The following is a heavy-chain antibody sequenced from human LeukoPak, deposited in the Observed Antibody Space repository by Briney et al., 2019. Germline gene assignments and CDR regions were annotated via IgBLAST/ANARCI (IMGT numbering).Heavy chain of an antibody. J-gene: IGHJ2*01. CDR1: GFTFSNYG. CDR2: ISYGGSKK. D-gene: IGHD6-19*01. V-gene: IGHV3-30*18. Sequence: GRSLRLSCAASGFTFSNYGMHWVRQAPGKGLEWVAVISYGGSKKYYADSVKGRFTISRDNSKNTLYLQMNSLRAEDTTVYYCAKVLTEQWLVRGDWYFDLWGRGTLVTVSS. CDR3: AKVLTEQWLVRGDWYFDL.